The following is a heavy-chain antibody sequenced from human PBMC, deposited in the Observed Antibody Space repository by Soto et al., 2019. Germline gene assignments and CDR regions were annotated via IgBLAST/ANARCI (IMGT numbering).Heavy chain of an antibody. CDR1: GSAFTSYF. Sequence: SSCRVSCTASGSAFTSYFVSWVRQAPVQGLEWMGWIIAYNGNTNYAQKLQGRVTMTTDTSTSTAYMELRSLRSDDTAVYDCARGRHTNYGSGSYPLSYWGQGTLVTVS. J-gene: IGHJ4*02. V-gene: IGHV1-18*01. D-gene: IGHD3-10*01. CDR2: IIAYNGNT. CDR3: ARGRHTNYGSGSYPLSY.